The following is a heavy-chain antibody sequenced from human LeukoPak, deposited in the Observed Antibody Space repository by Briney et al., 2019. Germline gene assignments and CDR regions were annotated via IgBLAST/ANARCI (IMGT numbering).Heavy chain of an antibody. V-gene: IGHV3-23*01. D-gene: IGHD3-3*01. Sequence: GGSLRLSCAGSEFTFRSYSMHWVRQAPGKGLEWVSAISGSGGSTYYADSVKGRFTISRDNSKNTLYLQMNSLRAEDTAVYYCARGYYDFWSGYYTGMWFDYWGQGTLVTVSS. J-gene: IGHJ4*02. CDR1: EFTFRSYS. CDR3: ARGYYDFWSGYYTGMWFDY. CDR2: ISGSGGST.